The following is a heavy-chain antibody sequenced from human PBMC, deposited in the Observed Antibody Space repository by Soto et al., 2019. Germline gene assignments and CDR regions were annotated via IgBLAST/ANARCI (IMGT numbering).Heavy chain of an antibody. D-gene: IGHD2-2*01. CDR2: ISSSSSYI. CDR1: GFTFSSYS. V-gene: IGHV3-21*01. J-gene: IGHJ4*02. CDR3: VRDLGYCSSTSCYDLDY. Sequence: GGSLRLSCAASGFTFSSYSMNWVRQAPGKGLEWVSSISSSSSYIYYADSVKGRFTISRDNAKNSLYLQMNSLRAEDTAVYYCVRDLGYCSSTSCYDLDYWGQGTLVTVSS.